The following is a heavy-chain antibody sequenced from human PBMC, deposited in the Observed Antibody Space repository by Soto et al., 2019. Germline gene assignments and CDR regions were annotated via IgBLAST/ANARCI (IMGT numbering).Heavy chain of an antibody. D-gene: IGHD1-26*01. J-gene: IGHJ5*02. Sequence: QVQMVQSGAEVRKPGASVKVSCRASGYPFSSYAIAWVRQAPGQGLEWMGWISAYNGKTKYAQNLQDRVTMTTDTSTSTAYMELRSLTSDDTAVYFCARDPYSGSYFGWFDPWGQGTLVTVSS. CDR3: ARDPYSGSYFGWFDP. CDR2: ISAYNGKT. V-gene: IGHV1-18*04. CDR1: GYPFSSYA.